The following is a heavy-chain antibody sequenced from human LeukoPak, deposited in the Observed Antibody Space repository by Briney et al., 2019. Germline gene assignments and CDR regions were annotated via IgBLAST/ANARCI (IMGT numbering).Heavy chain of an antibody. CDR2: IYYSGST. CDR1: GGSFSSYY. CDR3: ARMDQSSLERYFDY. D-gene: IGHD2-2*03. V-gene: IGHV4-59*01. J-gene: IGHJ4*02. Sequence: SETLSLTCTVSGGSFSSYYWSWIRQPPGKGLEWIGYIYYSGSTSYNPSLKSRVTISVDTSNNQFSLKLISVTAADTAVYYCARMDQSSLERYFDYWGQGTLVTVSS.